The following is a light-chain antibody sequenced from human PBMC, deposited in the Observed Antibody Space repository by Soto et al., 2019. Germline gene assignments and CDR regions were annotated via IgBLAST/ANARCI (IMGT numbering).Light chain of an antibody. Sequence: EIVMTQSPATLSVSPGERATLSCRASERIYSAYLGWYQQKPGQAPRLLIYGTSSRATGIPDRFSGSGSGTDFTLTTSRLEPEDFAVYYCQQYGNSPITFGQGTRLEIK. J-gene: IGKJ5*01. CDR2: GTS. CDR3: QQYGNSPIT. CDR1: ERIYSAY. V-gene: IGKV3-20*01.